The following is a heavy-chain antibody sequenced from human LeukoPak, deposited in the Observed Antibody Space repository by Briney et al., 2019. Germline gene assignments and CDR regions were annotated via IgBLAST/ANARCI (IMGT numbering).Heavy chain of an antibody. D-gene: IGHD1-1*01. CDR1: GYSFINYV. J-gene: IGHJ4*02. CDR2: INTNTGNP. CDR3: AREVGNNNWYHDY. V-gene: IGHV7-4-1*02. Sequence: ASVKVSCKASGYSFINYVMNWVRQAPGQGLEWMGCINTNTGNPTYAQGFTGRFVFSLDTSVSTAYLQISSLQAEDTAVYYCAREVGNNNWYHDYWGQGTLVTVSS.